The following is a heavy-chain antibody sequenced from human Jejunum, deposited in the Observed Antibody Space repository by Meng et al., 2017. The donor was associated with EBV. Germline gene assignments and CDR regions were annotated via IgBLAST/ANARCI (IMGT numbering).Heavy chain of an antibody. D-gene: IGHD3-10*01. V-gene: IGHV3-74*01. CDR3: AKHYDSGTYCLDY. CDR1: GFTFSNFL. J-gene: IGHJ4*02. Sequence: EVQLLESGGGVVQPGGSLRPSCAASGFTFSNFLMHWVRQVPRKGLVWVSRINSDGSSISYADSVKGRFTITRDNAKNTLYLQMNSLRAEDTAVYYCAKHYDSGTYCLDYWGQGTLVTVSS. CDR2: INSDGSSI.